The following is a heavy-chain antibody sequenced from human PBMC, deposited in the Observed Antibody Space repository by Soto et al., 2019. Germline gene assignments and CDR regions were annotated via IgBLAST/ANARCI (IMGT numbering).Heavy chain of an antibody. CDR2: INPATGAA. J-gene: IGHJ3*01. CDR1: GYPVTAYY. D-gene: IGHD3-3*01. CDR3: ARGGGVGVAGSAAFDL. Sequence: QLHLVQSGAVVKKPGASVTVSCSASGYPVTAYYMHWVRQAPGQGLEWMGGINPATGAAKYTHTCRGRVTMDRDTSTSTVFMELSGPKSEDTAVFDCARGGGVGVAGSAAFDLWGQGTLVTVSS. V-gene: IGHV1-2*07.